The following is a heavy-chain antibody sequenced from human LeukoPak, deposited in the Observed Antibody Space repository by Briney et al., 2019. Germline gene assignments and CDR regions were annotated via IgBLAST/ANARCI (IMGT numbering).Heavy chain of an antibody. Sequence: GRSLSLSCAASGCTFSNYGIHWIRQAPGKGLEWVALIWYDGSNKFYADSVKGRFTISRDNSKNTLYLQMNSLRAEDTAVYYCARWRAGIAVAVDYWGQGTLVTVSS. J-gene: IGHJ4*02. V-gene: IGHV3-33*01. CDR1: GCTFSNYG. D-gene: IGHD6-19*01. CDR3: ARWRAGIAVAVDY. CDR2: IWYDGSNK.